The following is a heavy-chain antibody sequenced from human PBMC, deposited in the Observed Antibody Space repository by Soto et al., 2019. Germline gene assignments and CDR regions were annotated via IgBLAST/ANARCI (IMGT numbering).Heavy chain of an antibody. CDR2: ISYDGSNK. J-gene: IGHJ5*02. D-gene: IGHD3-3*01. Sequence: GGSLRLSCAASGFTFSSYAMHWARQAPGKGLEWVAVISYDGSNKYYADSVKGRFTISRDNSKNTLYLQMNSLRAEDTAVYYCAREVTLRFLEWLPPLGWFDPWGQGTLVTVSS. CDR1: GFTFSSYA. CDR3: AREVTLRFLEWLPPLGWFDP. V-gene: IGHV3-30-3*01.